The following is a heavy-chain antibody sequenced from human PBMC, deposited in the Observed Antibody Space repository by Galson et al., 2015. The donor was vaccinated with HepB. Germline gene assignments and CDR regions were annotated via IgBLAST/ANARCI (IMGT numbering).Heavy chain of an antibody. CDR1: GYTFTSYA. V-gene: IGHV1-3*01. Sequence: SCKASGYTFTSYAMHWVRQAPGQRLEWMGWINAGNGNTKYSQKFQGRVTITRDTSASTAYMELSSLRCEDTAVYYCASIAAAGMHYYYGMDVWGQGTTVTVSS. J-gene: IGHJ6*02. D-gene: IGHD6-13*01. CDR2: INAGNGNT. CDR3: ASIAAAGMHYYYGMDV.